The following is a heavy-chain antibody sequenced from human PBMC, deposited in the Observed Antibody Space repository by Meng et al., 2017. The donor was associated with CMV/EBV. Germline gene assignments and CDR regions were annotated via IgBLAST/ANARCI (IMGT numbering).Heavy chain of an antibody. Sequence: VQLPELGAGRLKPSETLSRTCAVYGGSFSGYYWSWIRQPPGKGLEWIGEINHSGSTNYNPSLKSRVTISVDTSKNQFSLKLSSVTAADTAVYYCARGVGGWFDPWGQGTLVTVSS. CDR2: INHSGST. CDR3: ARGVGGWFDP. CDR1: GGSFSGYY. D-gene: IGHD1-26*01. J-gene: IGHJ5*02. V-gene: IGHV4-34*01.